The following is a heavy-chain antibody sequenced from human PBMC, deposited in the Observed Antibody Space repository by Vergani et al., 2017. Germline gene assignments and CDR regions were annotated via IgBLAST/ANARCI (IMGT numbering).Heavy chain of an antibody. J-gene: IGHJ4*02. D-gene: IGHD6-13*01. CDR1: GYTFTTDD. V-gene: IGHV1-8*01. Sequence: QVQLVQSGAEVKKPGASVKVSCKASGYTFTTDDINWVRQATGQGLEWMGWMNPNSGNTGYAQKFQGRVTMTRKTSITTAYMELSSLRSDDTAVYFCATGRGIYWGQGTLVTVST. CDR2: MNPNSGNT. CDR3: ATGRGIY.